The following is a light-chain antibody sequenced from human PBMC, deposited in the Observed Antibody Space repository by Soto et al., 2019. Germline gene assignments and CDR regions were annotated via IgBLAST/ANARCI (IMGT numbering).Light chain of an antibody. J-gene: IGLJ2*01. CDR1: SSDVGGYNY. V-gene: IGLV2-8*01. CDR2: EVS. Sequence: QSALTQPPSATGSPRQSVIISCTGTSSDVGGYNYVSWYQQPPGKAPKLMIYEVSKRPSGVPDRFSGSKSGNTASLTVSGLQAEDEADYYCSSYAGSKNFVIFGGGTKLTVL. CDR3: SSYAGSKNFVI.